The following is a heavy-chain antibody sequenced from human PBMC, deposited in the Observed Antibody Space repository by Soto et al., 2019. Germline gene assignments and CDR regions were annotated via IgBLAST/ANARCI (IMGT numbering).Heavy chain of an antibody. CDR2: INGGNGDT. Sequence: QIHLVQSGAEERKPGDSVKLSCKTSGYTFTHYVLHWVRQAPGQSLEWMGRINGGNGDTQYSQKFQGRVTLTRDTSTSACYMELSSLRSEDTAVYYCASTFYGDYGFWGQGTLVTVSS. CDR3: ASTFYGDYGF. D-gene: IGHD2-21*01. V-gene: IGHV1-3*05. J-gene: IGHJ1*01. CDR1: GYTFTHYV.